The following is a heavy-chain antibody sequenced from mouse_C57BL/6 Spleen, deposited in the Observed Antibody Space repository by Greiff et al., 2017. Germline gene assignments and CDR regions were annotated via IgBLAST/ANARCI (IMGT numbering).Heavy chain of an antibody. V-gene: IGHV1-26*01. D-gene: IGHD2-4*01. CDR1: GYTFTDYY. CDR3: VRYDYDRALDY. CDR2: INPNNGGT. J-gene: IGHJ4*01. Sequence: EVQLQQPGPELVKPGASVKMSCKASGYTFTDYYMNWVKQRPGKSLEWIGDINPNNGGTSYNQKFKSKATLTVDKSSSTAYMELRSLTSEDSAVYYCVRYDYDRALDYWGQGTSVTVSS.